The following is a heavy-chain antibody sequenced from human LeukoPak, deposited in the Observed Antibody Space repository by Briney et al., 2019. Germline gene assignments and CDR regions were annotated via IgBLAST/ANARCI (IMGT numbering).Heavy chain of an antibody. J-gene: IGHJ4*01. Sequence: GGSLRLSCAASGFTFSSYGMHWVRQAPGKGLEWVAVIWYDGSNKYYADSVKGRFTISRDNSKNTLYLQMNSLRAEDTAVYYCASLILTGDGDYWGQGTLVTVSS. V-gene: IGHV3-33*08. CDR3: ASLILTGDGDY. D-gene: IGHD7-27*01. CDR2: IWYDGSNK. CDR1: GFTFSSYG.